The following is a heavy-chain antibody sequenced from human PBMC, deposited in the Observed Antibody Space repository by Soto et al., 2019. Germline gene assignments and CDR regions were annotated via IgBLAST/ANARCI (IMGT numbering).Heavy chain of an antibody. CDR1: GFTFSRFA. Sequence: DVQLLESGGGLVQPGGSLRLSCAASGFTFSRFAMSWVRLAPGKGLEWVSGVGGNGASTYYADPVRGRFTISRDNSKNTLYLHMNGLRAEDTATYFCAKTSRFFGDHIDYFDSWGQGTLVTVSS. CDR3: AKTSRFFGDHIDYFDS. D-gene: IGHD2-21*02. CDR2: VGGNGAST. V-gene: IGHV3-23*01. J-gene: IGHJ4*02.